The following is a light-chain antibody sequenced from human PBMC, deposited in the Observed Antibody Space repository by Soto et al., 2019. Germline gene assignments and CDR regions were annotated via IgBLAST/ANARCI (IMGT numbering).Light chain of an antibody. CDR2: GAS. J-gene: IGKJ3*01. CDR3: QHGYSIVSFT. Sequence: DIQMTQSPSSLSASVGDRVTITCRASQSISRYLNWYQQKPGKAPKLLIYGASTLQSGVPSRFTGSGSGTDFTLTISSLQPEDFATYYCQHGYSIVSFTFGPGTKVDIK. CDR1: QSISRY. V-gene: IGKV1-39*01.